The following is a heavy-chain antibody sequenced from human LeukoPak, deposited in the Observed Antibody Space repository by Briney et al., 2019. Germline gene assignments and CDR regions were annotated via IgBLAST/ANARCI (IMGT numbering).Heavy chain of an antibody. D-gene: IGHD3-22*01. V-gene: IGHV4-59*01. CDR3: ARGADSSGYYSIFYFDY. Sequence: PSETLSLTCSVSGGSISSYYWNWIRQPPGKGLEWIGYIYYTGNTNYNPSLQSRVTISVDTSKNQFSLKLSSVTAADTAVYYCARGADSSGYYSIFYFDYWGQGTLVTVSS. CDR1: GGSISSYY. J-gene: IGHJ4*02. CDR2: IYYTGNT.